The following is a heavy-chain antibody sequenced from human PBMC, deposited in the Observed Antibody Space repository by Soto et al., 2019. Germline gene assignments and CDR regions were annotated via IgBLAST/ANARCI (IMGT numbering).Heavy chain of an antibody. D-gene: IGHD1-1*01. CDR1: GGTFSSYA. Sequence: SVKVSCKASGGTFSSYAISWVRQAPGQGLEWMGGIIPIFGTANYAQKFQGRVTITADKSTSTAYMELSSLRSEDTAVYYCAGDTVSWNLLSFVTYYYYGMDVWGQGTTVTVSS. V-gene: IGHV1-69*06. J-gene: IGHJ6*02. CDR3: AGDTVSWNLLSFVTYYYYGMDV. CDR2: IIPIFGTA.